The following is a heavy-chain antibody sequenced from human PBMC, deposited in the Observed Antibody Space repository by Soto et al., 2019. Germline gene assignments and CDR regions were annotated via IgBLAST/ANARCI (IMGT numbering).Heavy chain of an antibody. J-gene: IGHJ4*02. CDR2: IVVGSGNT. CDR3: ARSCPGSSCYFIY. Sequence: GASVKVSCKASGFTFTSSAMQWVRQARGQRLEWIGWIVVGSGNTNYAQKFQEGVTITRDMSTSTAYMELRSLRSEDTAVYYCARSCPGSSCYFIYWGQGTPVTVSS. CDR1: GFTFTSSA. V-gene: IGHV1-58*02. D-gene: IGHD2-15*01.